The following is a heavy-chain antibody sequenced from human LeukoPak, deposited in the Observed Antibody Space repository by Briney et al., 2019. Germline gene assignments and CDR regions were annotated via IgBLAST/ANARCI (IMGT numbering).Heavy chain of an antibody. V-gene: IGHV1-18*01. CDR3: ARGGLGGYDFWSGYYTN. CDR1: GYTFTSYG. CDR2: ISAYNGNT. D-gene: IGHD3-3*01. Sequence: ASVKVSCKASGYTFTSYGISWVRQAAGQGLEWMGWISAYNGNTNYAQKLQGRVTMTTDTSTSTAYMELRSLRSDDTAVYYCARGGLGGYDFWSGYYTNWGQGTLVTVSS. J-gene: IGHJ4*02.